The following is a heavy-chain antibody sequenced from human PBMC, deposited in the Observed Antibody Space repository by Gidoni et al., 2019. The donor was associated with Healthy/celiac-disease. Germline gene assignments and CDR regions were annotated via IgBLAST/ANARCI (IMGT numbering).Heavy chain of an antibody. Sequence: QVQLVESGGGVVQPGRSLRLSCAASGFPFSSYAMHWVRQAPGKGLEWVAVISYDGSNKYYADSVKGRFTISRDNSKNTLYLQMNSLRAEDTAVYYCARDSKYYDFWSGYYDRPSWFDPWGQGTLVTVSS. CDR2: ISYDGSNK. V-gene: IGHV3-30*04. D-gene: IGHD3-3*01. J-gene: IGHJ5*02. CDR3: ARDSKYYDFWSGYYDRPSWFDP. CDR1: GFPFSSYA.